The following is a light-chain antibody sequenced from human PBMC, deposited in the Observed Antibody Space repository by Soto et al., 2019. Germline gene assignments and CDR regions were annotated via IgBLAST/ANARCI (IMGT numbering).Light chain of an antibody. Sequence: QSALTQPASVSGSPGQSITISCTGTSSDIGSYNYVSWYQQFPGQAPQLVLYEVSNRPSGVSTRFSGSKSGNTASLTISGLQAEDEADYFCGSYTSNKNLVFGGGTKLTVL. CDR3: GSYTSNKNLV. V-gene: IGLV2-14*01. CDR1: SSDIGSYNY. CDR2: EVS. J-gene: IGLJ2*01.